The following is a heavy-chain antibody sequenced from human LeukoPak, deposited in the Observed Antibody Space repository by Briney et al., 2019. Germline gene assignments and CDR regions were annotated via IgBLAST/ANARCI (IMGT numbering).Heavy chain of an antibody. Sequence: SETLSLTCNVSGGSISSGGSRWSWIRQHPGKGLEWIGYIYYSGSTYYNPSLESRLTMSVDTSKNRFSLHLTSVTAADTAVYYCARDWGTYFDYWGQGTLVTVSS. CDR1: GGSISSGGSR. D-gene: IGHD7-27*01. J-gene: IGHJ4*02. V-gene: IGHV4-31*03. CDR3: ARDWGTYFDY. CDR2: IYYSGST.